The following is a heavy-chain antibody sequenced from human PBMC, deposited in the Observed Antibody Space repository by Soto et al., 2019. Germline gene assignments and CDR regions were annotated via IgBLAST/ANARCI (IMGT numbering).Heavy chain of an antibody. V-gene: IGHV3-74*01. CDR2: VNPDGTIT. CDR3: AYYTFGDMDF. J-gene: IGHJ6*02. CDR1: GYTFSHYW. Sequence: PGGSLRLSCAASGYTFSHYWMHWVRQAPGKGLVWVSRVNPDGTITTYADSVKGRFTISRDNAKNTLYLQMNSLGVEDTALYSCAYYTFGDMDFWGQGTPVTVSS. D-gene: IGHD2-2*02.